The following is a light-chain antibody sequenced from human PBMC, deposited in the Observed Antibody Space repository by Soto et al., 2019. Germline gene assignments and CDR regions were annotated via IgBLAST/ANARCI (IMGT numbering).Light chain of an antibody. CDR1: QGISSY. CDR2: AAS. CDR3: QQLNS. J-gene: IGKJ3*01. V-gene: IGKV1-9*01. Sequence: DIQLTQSPSFLSASVGDRVTITCRASQGISSYLAWYQQKPGKAPKLLIYAASTLQSGVPSRFSGSGSGTEFTLTISSLQPEYFAPYYCQQLNSFGPGTKVDIK.